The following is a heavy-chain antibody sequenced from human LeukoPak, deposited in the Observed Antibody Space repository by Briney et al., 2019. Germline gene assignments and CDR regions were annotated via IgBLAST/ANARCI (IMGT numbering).Heavy chain of an antibody. V-gene: IGHV4-59*01. CDR2: LGYGGST. Sequence: SETLSLTCTVSSNSISSYYWSWIRQPPGKGLEWIGNLGYGGSTNYNPSLKSRVTISVDTSKNQFSLKLSSVTAADTAVYYCARDSSSWYGGVDYWGQGTLVTVSS. D-gene: IGHD6-13*01. CDR1: SNSISSYY. J-gene: IGHJ4*02. CDR3: ARDSSSWYGGVDY.